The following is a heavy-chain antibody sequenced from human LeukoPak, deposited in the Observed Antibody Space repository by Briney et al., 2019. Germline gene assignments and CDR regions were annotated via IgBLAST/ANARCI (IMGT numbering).Heavy chain of an antibody. V-gene: IGHV3-21*01. CDR1: GFTFSSYN. CDR3: AREELSY. J-gene: IGHJ4*02. Sequence: GRSLRLSCAASGFTFSSYNMNWVRQAPGKGLEWVSSISRSSDYIYYADSVKGRFTISRDNAKNSLYLQMNSLRAEDTAVYYCAREELSYWGQGTLVTVSS. CDR2: ISRSSDYI. D-gene: IGHD1-26*01.